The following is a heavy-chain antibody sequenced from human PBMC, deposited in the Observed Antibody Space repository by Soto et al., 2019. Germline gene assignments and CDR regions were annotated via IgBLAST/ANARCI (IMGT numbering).Heavy chain of an antibody. Sequence: QVQLQESGPGLVKPSQTLSLTCTVSGGSISSGGYYWNWIRQHPGKGLEWIGYIYYSGSTYYNPSTRSRVTLSADTSENQFSLKLSSVTAADTAVYFRARGYRQSGYSSSWVFDYWGQGTLVNVSS. J-gene: IGHJ4*02. CDR1: GGSISSGGYY. CDR2: IYYSGST. CDR3: ARGYRQSGYSSSWVFDY. V-gene: IGHV4-31*03. D-gene: IGHD6-13*01.